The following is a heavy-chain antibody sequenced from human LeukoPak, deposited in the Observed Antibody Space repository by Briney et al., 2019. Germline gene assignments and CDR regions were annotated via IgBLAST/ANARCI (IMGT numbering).Heavy chain of an antibody. CDR1: GGSFSGYY. CDR3: ARARWRQGWFDP. CDR2: INHSGST. V-gene: IGHV4-34*01. D-gene: IGHD2-21*02. J-gene: IGHJ5*02. Sequence: SETLSLTCAVYGGSFSGYYWSWIRQPPGKGLEWIGEINHSGSTNYNPSLKSRVTISVDTSKNQFSLKLSSATAADTAVYYCARARWRQGWFDPWGQGTLVTVSS.